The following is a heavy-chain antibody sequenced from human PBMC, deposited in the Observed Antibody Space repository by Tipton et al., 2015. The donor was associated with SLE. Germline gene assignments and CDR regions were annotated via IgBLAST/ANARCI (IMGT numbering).Heavy chain of an antibody. CDR2: IYYSGNT. CDR3: TRDNWVFTTTGTMV. J-gene: IGHJ4*02. Sequence: TLSLTCTVSSGSISSSSYYWGWIRQPPGKGLEWIGSIYYSGNTYYNPSLKSRVTISADTSKNQFSLRLTSVTAADTAVYYCTRDNWVFTTTGTMVWGQGTLVTVSS. D-gene: IGHD1-1*01. V-gene: IGHV4-39*02. CDR1: SGSISSSSYY.